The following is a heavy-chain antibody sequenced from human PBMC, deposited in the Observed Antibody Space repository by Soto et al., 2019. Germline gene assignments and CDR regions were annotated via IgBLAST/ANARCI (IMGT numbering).Heavy chain of an antibody. V-gene: IGHV3-30*18. CDR1: GLTFSSYG. J-gene: IGHJ6*02. Sequence: GGSLRLSCAASGLTFSSYGMHWVRQAPGKGPEWVAVISYDGSNKYYADSVKGRFTISRDNSKNTLYLQMNSLRAEDTAVYYCAKDRRDYYYYGMDVWGQGTTVTVSS. CDR2: ISYDGSNK. CDR3: AKDRRDYYYYGMDV.